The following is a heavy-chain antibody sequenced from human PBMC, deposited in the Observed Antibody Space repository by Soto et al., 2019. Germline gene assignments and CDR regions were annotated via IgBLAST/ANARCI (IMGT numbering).Heavy chain of an antibody. J-gene: IGHJ4*02. Sequence: QVQLQQWGAGLLKPSETLSLMCAVYGVSFSGFSWSWIRQPPGKGLEWIGEINHSGSTNYNPSFKSRVTISEDTSKNQFSLKLSSVTAADTAVYYCARGRKVYTSTSYVDWGQGTLVTVSS. V-gene: IGHV4-34*01. CDR3: ARGRKVYTSTSYVD. D-gene: IGHD6-13*01. CDR2: INHSGST. CDR1: GVSFSGFS.